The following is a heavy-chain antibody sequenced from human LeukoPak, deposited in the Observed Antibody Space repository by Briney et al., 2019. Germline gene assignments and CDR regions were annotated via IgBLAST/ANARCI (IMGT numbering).Heavy chain of an antibody. CDR3: ARAMT. Sequence: PGGSLRLSCVASGFTFSGYWMSWVRQAPGKGLEWVANIKPDGSDKAYVDSVKGRFTISRDNTKNSLYLQMSSLRAEDTAVYYCARAMTWGQGTLVSVSS. J-gene: IGHJ5*02. V-gene: IGHV3-7*01. CDR2: IKPDGSDK. CDR1: GFTFSGYW.